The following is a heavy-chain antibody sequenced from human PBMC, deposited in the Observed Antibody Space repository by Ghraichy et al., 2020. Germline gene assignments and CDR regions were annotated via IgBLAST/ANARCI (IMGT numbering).Heavy chain of an antibody. CDR3: ARAYCSSTSCYEFDY. D-gene: IGHD2-2*01. Sequence: GGSLRLSCAASGFTFSSYSMNWVRQAPGKGLEWVSSISSSSSYIYYADSVKGRFTISRDNAKNSLYLQMNSLRAEDTAVYYCARAYCSSTSCYEFDYWGQGTLVTVSS. CDR2: ISSSSSYI. J-gene: IGHJ4*02. V-gene: IGHV3-21*01. CDR1: GFTFSSYS.